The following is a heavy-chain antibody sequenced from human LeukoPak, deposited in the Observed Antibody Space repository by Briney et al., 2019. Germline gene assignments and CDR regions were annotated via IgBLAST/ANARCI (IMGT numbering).Heavy chain of an antibody. Sequence: GSLRLSCAASGFTFSSYAMHWVRQAPGKGLEWVAVISYDGSNKYYADSVKGRFTISRDNSKNTLYLQMNSLRAEDTAVYYCARDSAYRSGYPGYMDVWGKGTTVTVSS. D-gene: IGHD3-10*01. CDR2: ISYDGSNK. CDR3: ARDSAYRSGYPGYMDV. CDR1: GFTFSSYA. J-gene: IGHJ6*03. V-gene: IGHV3-30*01.